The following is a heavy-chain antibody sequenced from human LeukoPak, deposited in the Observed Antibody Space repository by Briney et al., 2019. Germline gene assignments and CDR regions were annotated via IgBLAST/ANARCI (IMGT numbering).Heavy chain of an antibody. CDR3: ANILPYYDILTGGIDY. D-gene: IGHD3-9*01. V-gene: IGHV4-34*01. CDR1: GGSFSGYY. Sequence: SETLSLTCAVYGGSFSGYYWSWIRQPPGKGLEWIGEINHSGSTNYNPSLKSRVTISVDTSKNKFSLKLSSVTAADTAVYYCANILPYYDILTGGIDYWGQGTLVTVSS. J-gene: IGHJ4*02. CDR2: INHSGST.